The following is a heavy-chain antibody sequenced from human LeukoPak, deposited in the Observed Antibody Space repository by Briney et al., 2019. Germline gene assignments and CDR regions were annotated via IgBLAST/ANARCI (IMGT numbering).Heavy chain of an antibody. J-gene: IGHJ4*02. V-gene: IGHV3-7*05. CDR1: GFPFDTYW. CDR3: ARISVHYGDLFDC. CDR2: IKHDESEE. Sequence: PGGSLRLSCAASGFPFDTYWMSWVRQAPGKGREWVANIKHDESEESYVDSVKGRFTISRDNAQKSLYLQMKSLRAEDTAVYYCARISVHYGDLFDCWGQGTLVTVSS. D-gene: IGHD4-17*01.